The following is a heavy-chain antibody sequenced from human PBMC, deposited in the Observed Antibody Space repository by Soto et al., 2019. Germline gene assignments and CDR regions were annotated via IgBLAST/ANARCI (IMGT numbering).Heavy chain of an antibody. V-gene: IGHV4-39*01. Sequence: SETLSLTCTVSGGSISSSSYYWGWIRQPPGKGLEWIGSIYYSGSTYCNPSLKSRVTISVDTSKNQFSLKLSSVTAADTAVYYCARHIYGKNWFDPWGQGTLVTSPQ. CDR2: IYYSGST. D-gene: IGHD3-16*01. CDR3: ARHIYGKNWFDP. CDR1: GGSISSSSYY. J-gene: IGHJ5*02.